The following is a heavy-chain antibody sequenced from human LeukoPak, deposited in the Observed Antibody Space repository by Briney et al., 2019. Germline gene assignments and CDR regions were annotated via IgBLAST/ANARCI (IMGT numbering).Heavy chain of an antibody. V-gene: IGHV4-34*01. D-gene: IGHD2-8*01. CDR2: INNSGST. J-gene: IGHJ5*02. CDR3: ATGRGVLMVYAFRWFDP. Sequence: PSETLSLTCAVYGGSFSGYYWSWIRLPPGKGLEWIGEINNSGSTNYNPSLKSRVTISVDTSKNQFSLKLSSVTAADTAVYYCATGRGVLMVYAFRWFDPWGQGTLVTVSS. CDR1: GGSFSGYY.